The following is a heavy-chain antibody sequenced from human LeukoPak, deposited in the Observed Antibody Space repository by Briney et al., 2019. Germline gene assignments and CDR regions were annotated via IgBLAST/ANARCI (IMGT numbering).Heavy chain of an antibody. CDR2: INHSGST. V-gene: IGHV4-34*01. CDR3: AREGYYGSGRLTDF. CDR1: GGPFSGYY. D-gene: IGHD3-10*01. J-gene: IGHJ4*02. Sequence: KSSETLSLTCAVYGGPFSGYYWSWIRQPPGKGLEWIGEINHSGSTNYNPSLKSRVTISVDTSKNQFSLKLSSVTAADTAVYYCAREGYYGSGRLTDFWGQGTLVTASS.